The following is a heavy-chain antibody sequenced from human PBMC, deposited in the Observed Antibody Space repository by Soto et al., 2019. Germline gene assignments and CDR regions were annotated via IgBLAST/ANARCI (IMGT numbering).Heavy chain of an antibody. CDR1: GFSVSTSGVG. J-gene: IGHJ6*02. CDR2: IYWDDDK. D-gene: IGHD2-15*01. V-gene: IGHV2-5*02. CDR3: AHKGGRGAGMDV. Sequence: QITLKESGPTLVKPTQTLTLTCTFSGFSVSTSGVGVAWIRQPPGKALEWLALIYWDDDKRYSPFLQSRVTTTKDTSKNHVVLTMTNMDPVDTATYYCAHKGGRGAGMDVWGQGTTVTVSS.